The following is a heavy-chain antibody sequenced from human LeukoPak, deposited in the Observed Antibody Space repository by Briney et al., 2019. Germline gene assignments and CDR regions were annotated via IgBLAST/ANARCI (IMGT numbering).Heavy chain of an antibody. D-gene: IGHD3-10*01. CDR2: INPNSGGT. J-gene: IGHJ4*02. CDR3: ARTRITMVRGVISAVDY. V-gene: IGHV1-2*02. CDR1: GYTFTSYY. Sequence: GASVKVSCKASGYTFTSYYMHWVRQAPGQGLEWMGWINPNSGGTNYAQKFQGRVTMTRDTSISTAYMELSRLRSDDTAVYYCARTRITMVRGVISAVDYWGQGTLVTVSS.